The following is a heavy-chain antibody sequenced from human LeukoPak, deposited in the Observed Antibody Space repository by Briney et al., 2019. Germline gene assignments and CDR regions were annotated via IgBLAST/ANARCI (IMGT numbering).Heavy chain of an antibody. D-gene: IGHD5-24*01. J-gene: IGHJ4*02. V-gene: IGHV3-53*01. CDR2: IFSNGDT. CDR1: VFTVSRNY. Sequence: PGGSLRLSCTASVFTVSRNYMLCARQAPGKGLEWVSLIFSNGDTHYADSVKGRFTISRDTSKNTVSLQMNSLRVEDTAMYYCTRDQMNYWGQGTLVTVSS. CDR3: TRDQMNY.